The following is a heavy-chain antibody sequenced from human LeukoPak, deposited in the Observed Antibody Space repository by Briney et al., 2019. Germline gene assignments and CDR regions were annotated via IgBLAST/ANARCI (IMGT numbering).Heavy chain of an antibody. J-gene: IGHJ6*03. CDR1: GFTVTDKY. CDR2: IKSGGGT. CDR3: AREGQYYMDV. V-gene: IGHV3-53*01. Sequence: PGGSLRLSCAAAGFTVTDKYMSWVRQAPGKGLEWVSVIKSGGGTHYADSVKGRLTASRDNLKNTVHLQMNNLRAEDTAVYYCAREGQYYMDVWGKGTTVIVPS.